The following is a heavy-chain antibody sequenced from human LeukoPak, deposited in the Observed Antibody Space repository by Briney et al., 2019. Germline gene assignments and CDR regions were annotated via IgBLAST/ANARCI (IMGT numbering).Heavy chain of an antibody. J-gene: IGHJ4*02. V-gene: IGHV1-2*02. CDR1: GYTLTGYY. Sequence: ASVKVSCKASGYTLTGYYLHWVRQAPGQGLEWMGWINPNSGVKHYAQKFQGRVTLTRDTSITTAYMELGRLNSDDTAVYYCARDVSRSRDYWGQGTLVTVSS. CDR3: ARDVSRSRDY. CDR2: INPNSGVK. D-gene: IGHD2-8*01.